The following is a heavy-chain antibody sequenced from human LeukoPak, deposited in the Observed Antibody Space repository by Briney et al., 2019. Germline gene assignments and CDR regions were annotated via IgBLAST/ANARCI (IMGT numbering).Heavy chain of an antibody. J-gene: IGHJ4*02. Sequence: GASVKVSCKASGYTFTSYDINWVRQATGQGLEWMGWMNPNSGNTGYAQKFQGRVTMTRDTSISTAYMELSSLRSEDTAVYYCARGLLMVRGDDYWGQGTLVTVSS. CDR3: ARGLLMVRGDDY. V-gene: IGHV1-8*01. D-gene: IGHD3-10*01. CDR2: MNPNSGNT. CDR1: GYTFTSYD.